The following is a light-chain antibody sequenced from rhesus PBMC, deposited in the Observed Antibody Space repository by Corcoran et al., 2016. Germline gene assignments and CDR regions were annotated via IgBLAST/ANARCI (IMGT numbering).Light chain of an antibody. J-gene: IGKJ1*01. CDR3: LQSKNSPWT. Sequence: DIVLTQSPASLAVSPGQRATITCRASESVSFFGINLIHWYQKKPGQPPKFLIYQESNKDPGVPATFSGSGSGTDFNLTINPVEADDAADYYCLQSKNSPWTFGQGTKVEIK. CDR1: ESVSFFGINL. V-gene: IGKV7-13*01. CDR2: QES.